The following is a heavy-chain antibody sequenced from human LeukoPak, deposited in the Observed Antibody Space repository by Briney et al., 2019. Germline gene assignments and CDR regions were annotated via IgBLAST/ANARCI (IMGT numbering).Heavy chain of an antibody. Sequence: GGSLRLSCAASGFTFSDYYMSWVRQAPGKGLEWVSYISSSGSTIYYADSVKGRFNISRDNAKNSLYLQMNSLRAEDTAVYYCARVGDYGDYVAFDIWGQGTMVTVSS. CDR3: ARVGDYGDYVAFDI. D-gene: IGHD4-17*01. CDR2: ISSSGSTI. CDR1: GFTFSDYY. V-gene: IGHV3-11*04. J-gene: IGHJ3*02.